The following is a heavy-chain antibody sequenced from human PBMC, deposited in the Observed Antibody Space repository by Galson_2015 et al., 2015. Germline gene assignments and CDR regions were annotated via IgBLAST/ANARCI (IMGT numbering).Heavy chain of an antibody. CDR2: IIPIFGTA. J-gene: IGHJ5*02. CDR1: GGTFSSYA. Sequence: SVKVSCKASGGTFSSYAISWVRQAPGQGLEWMGGIIPIFGTANYAQKFQGRVTITADESTSTAYMELSSLRSEDTAVYYCARLITMVRGVRVEAWFDPWGQGTLVTVSS. CDR3: ARLITMVRGVRVEAWFDP. V-gene: IGHV1-69*13. D-gene: IGHD3-10*01.